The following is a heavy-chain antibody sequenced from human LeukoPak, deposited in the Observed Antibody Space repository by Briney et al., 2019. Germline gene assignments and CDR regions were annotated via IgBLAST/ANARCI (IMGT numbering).Heavy chain of an antibody. D-gene: IGHD1-26*01. CDR3: ARDYMGRTRLAGDL. Sequence: PGGSLRLSCAGSGFTFNSYGIHWVRQAPGKGLEWVAVIWYDGSNKYYVDSVKGRFTVSRDNSKNTAYLQMNSLRAEDTAVYYCARDYMGRTRLAGDLWGQGTLVIVST. CDR1: GFTFNSYG. V-gene: IGHV3-33*01. J-gene: IGHJ5*02. CDR2: IWYDGSNK.